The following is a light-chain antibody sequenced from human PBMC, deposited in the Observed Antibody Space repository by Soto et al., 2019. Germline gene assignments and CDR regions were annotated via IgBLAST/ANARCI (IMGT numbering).Light chain of an antibody. CDR3: SSYTSSYSVV. J-gene: IGLJ2*01. V-gene: IGLV2-14*01. CDR1: SSDVGNYNF. CDR2: EVN. Sequence: QSVLTQPASVSGSPGQSIAISCTGTSSDVGNYNFVSWYQQHPGKAPKLMIYEVNSWPSGVSNRFSGSKSGNTASLTISGLQAEDEATYYCSSYTSSYSVVFGGGTKLTVL.